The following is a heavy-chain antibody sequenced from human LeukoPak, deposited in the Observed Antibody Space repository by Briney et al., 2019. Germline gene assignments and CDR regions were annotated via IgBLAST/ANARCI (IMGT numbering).Heavy chain of an antibody. CDR1: GYTFTSYY. D-gene: IGHD3-22*01. CDR2: INPSGGST. CDR3: ARDLYYDSSGYSRRGGAFDI. J-gene: IGHJ3*02. V-gene: IGHV1-46*01. Sequence: GASVKVSCKASGYTFTSYYMHWVRQAPGQGLEWMGIINPSGGSTSYAQKFQGRVTMTRDTSTSTVYMELSSLRSEDTAVYYCARDLYYDSSGYSRRGGAFDIWGQGKMVTVSS.